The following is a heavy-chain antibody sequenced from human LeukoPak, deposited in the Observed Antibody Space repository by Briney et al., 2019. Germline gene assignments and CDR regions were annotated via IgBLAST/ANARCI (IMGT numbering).Heavy chain of an antibody. CDR1: GGSISSGGYS. CDR3: ASSETVMRT. Sequence: SETLSLTCAVSGGSISSGGYSWSWIRQPPGKGLEWIGYIHYSGSTYYNPSLKSRVTISVDTSKKQFYLKVNSVTATDTAVYYCASSETVMRTWGQGTLVTVSS. D-gene: IGHD3-16*01. V-gene: IGHV4-30-2*05. J-gene: IGHJ5*02. CDR2: IHYSGST.